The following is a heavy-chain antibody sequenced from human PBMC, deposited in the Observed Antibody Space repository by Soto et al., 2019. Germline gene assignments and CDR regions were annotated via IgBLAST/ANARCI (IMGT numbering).Heavy chain of an antibody. V-gene: IGHV3-33*01. CDR2: IWYDGSNK. CDR3: ARDIFVQLWLGRLDY. CDR1: GFTFSSYG. J-gene: IGHJ4*02. Sequence: GGSLRLSCAASGFTFSSYGMHWVRQAPGKGLEWVAVIWYDGSNKYYADSVKGRFTISRDNSKNTLYLQMNSLRAEDTAVYYCARDIFVQLWLGRLDYWGQGTLVTVSS. D-gene: IGHD5-18*01.